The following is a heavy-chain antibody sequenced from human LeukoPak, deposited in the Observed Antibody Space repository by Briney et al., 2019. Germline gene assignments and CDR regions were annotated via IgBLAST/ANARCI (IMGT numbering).Heavy chain of an antibody. CDR2: IYHSGTT. D-gene: IGHD2-2*01. CDR1: GYSISSGYY. J-gene: IGHJ5*02. CDR3: ARFESTSGRGFDP. V-gene: IGHV4-38-2*01. Sequence: SETLSLTCAVSGYSISSGYYWGWIRQPPGKGLEWIGTIYHSGTTYYNPSLKSRVTISLDTSKNQFSLNLRSVTAADTAVYYCARFESTSGRGFDPWGQGTLSPSPQ.